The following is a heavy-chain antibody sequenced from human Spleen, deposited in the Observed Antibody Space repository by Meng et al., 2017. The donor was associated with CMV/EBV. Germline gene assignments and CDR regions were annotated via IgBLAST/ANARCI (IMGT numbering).Heavy chain of an antibody. Sequence: GESLKISCAASGFSFSTYWMSWVRQAPGKGLEWVANINQDGSEKNYVDSVKGRFTISRDNAKNSLYLQMNSLRAEDTAVYYCATSRGSYSSSSYYYYGMDVWGQGTTVTVSS. D-gene: IGHD6-6*01. CDR1: GFSFSTYW. CDR3: ATSRGSYSSSSYYYYGMDV. V-gene: IGHV3-7*01. J-gene: IGHJ6*02. CDR2: INQDGSEK.